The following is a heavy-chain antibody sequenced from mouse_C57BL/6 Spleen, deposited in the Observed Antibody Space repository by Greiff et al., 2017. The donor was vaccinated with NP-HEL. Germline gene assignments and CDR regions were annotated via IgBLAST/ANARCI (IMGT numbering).Heavy chain of an antibody. J-gene: IGHJ4*01. CDR3: ARVRSNYAMDD. CDR2: IHPNSGST. D-gene: IGHD1-1*01. CDR1: GYTFTSYW. Sequence: QVQLQQPGAELVKPGASVKLSCKASGYTFTSYWMHWVKQRPGQGLEWIGMIHPNSGSTNYNEKFKSKATLTVDKSSSTAYMQLSSLTSEDSAVYYCARVRSNYAMDDWGQGTSVTVSS. V-gene: IGHV1-64*01.